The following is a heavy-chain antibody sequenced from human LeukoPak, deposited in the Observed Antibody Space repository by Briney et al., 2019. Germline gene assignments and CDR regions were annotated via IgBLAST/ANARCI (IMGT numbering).Heavy chain of an antibody. CDR2: IYHSGST. CDR1: GGSISSSNW. J-gene: IGHJ5*02. CDR3: ARGGSSSMLKYNWFDP. V-gene: IGHV4-4*02. D-gene: IGHD6-6*01. Sequence: SGTLFLTCGVTGGSISSSNWWSWVRQPPGKGLEWIGEIYHSGSTYYNPSLKSRVTISVDTSKNQFSLKLSSVTAADTAVYYCARGGSSSMLKYNWFDPWGQGTLVTVSS.